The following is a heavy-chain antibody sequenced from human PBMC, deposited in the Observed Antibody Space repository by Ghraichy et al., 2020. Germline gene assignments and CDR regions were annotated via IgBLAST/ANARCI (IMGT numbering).Heavy chain of an antibody. CDR1: GDSVSSTSAI. J-gene: IGHJ4*02. CDR2: TYYRTKWYD. V-gene: IGHV6-1*01. CDR3: ARGGSGYNAGRFDY. D-gene: IGHD1-14*01. Sequence: SKTLSLTCAISGDSVSSTSAIWNWIRQSPSRGLEWLGRTYYRTKWYDDYAVSVRSRITVNPDTSRNQFSLQLNTVTPGDTAVYYCARGGSGYNAGRFDYWGQGILVTVSS.